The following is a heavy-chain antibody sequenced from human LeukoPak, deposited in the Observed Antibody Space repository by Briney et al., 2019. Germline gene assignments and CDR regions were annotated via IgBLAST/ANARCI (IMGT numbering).Heavy chain of an antibody. D-gene: IGHD5-12*01. CDR3: ARTTEGYAGGPGYSYYYYMDV. CDR1: GGSFSGYY. V-gene: IGHV4-34*01. J-gene: IGHJ6*03. Sequence: SETLSLTCAVYGGSFSGYYWSWIRQPPGKGLEWIGEINHSGRTNYNPSLKSRVTISVDTSKNQVSLKLRSVTAADTAVYYCARTTEGYAGGPGYSYYYYMDVWGKGTTVTISS. CDR2: INHSGRT.